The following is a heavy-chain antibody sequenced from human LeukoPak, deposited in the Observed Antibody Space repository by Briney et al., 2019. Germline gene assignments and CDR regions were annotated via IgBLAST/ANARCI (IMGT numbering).Heavy chain of an antibody. J-gene: IGHJ4*02. CDR3: ARGGDYGDYVFDY. CDR1: GGSISSYY. V-gene: IGHV4-59*01. Sequence: PSETLFLTCTVSGGSISSYYWSWIRQPPGKGLEWIGYIYYSGSTNYNPSLKSRVTISVDTSKNQFSLKLSSVTAADTAVYSCARGGDYGDYVFDYWGQGTLVTVSS. CDR2: IYYSGST. D-gene: IGHD4-17*01.